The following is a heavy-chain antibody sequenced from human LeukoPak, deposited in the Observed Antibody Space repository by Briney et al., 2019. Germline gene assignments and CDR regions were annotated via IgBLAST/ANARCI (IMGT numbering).Heavy chain of an antibody. V-gene: IGHV3-53*01. CDR2: IYSGGST. Sequence: GGSLRLSCAASGFTVSSNYMSWVRQAPGKGLEWVSIIYSGGSTYYADSGKSRFTISRNISKDTPYLQINSPRAEDTAGFYCVGARGYDSVFAYWGQGPLVTVS. CDR3: VGARGYDSVFAY. CDR1: GFTVSSNY. J-gene: IGHJ4*02. D-gene: IGHD5-12*01.